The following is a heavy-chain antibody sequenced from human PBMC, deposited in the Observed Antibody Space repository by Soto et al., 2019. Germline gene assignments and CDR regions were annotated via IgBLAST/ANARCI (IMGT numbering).Heavy chain of an antibody. CDR1: GYTFTSYG. J-gene: IGHJ3*02. CDR3: ARDQGGAIFGVVSRYDAFDI. V-gene: IGHV1-18*04. Sequence: ASVKVSCKASGYTFTSYGISWVRQAPGLGLEWMGWISAHNGNTNYAQKLQGRVTMTTDTSTSTAYMELRSLRSDDTAVYYCARDQGGAIFGVVSRYDAFDIWGQGTMVTVSS. D-gene: IGHD3-3*01. CDR2: ISAHNGNT.